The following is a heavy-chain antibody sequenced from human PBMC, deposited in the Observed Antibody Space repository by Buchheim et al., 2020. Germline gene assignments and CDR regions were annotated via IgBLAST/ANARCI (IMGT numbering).Heavy chain of an antibody. Sequence: QVQLVESGGGVVQPGRSLRLSCAASGFTFSSYGMHWVRQAPGKGLEWVAVISYDGSNKYYADSVKGRFTISSDNSKDTLYLQMNSLRAEDTAVYYCAKDGIRYCSSTSCYSSFDYWGQGTL. CDR2: ISYDGSNK. V-gene: IGHV3-30*18. CDR3: AKDGIRYCSSTSCYSSFDY. D-gene: IGHD2-2*02. CDR1: GFTFSSYG. J-gene: IGHJ4*02.